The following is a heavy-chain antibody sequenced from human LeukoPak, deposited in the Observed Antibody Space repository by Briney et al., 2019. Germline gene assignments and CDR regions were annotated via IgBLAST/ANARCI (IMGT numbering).Heavy chain of an antibody. D-gene: IGHD3-9*01. V-gene: IGHV4-38-2*02. CDR1: GFTTTYS. Sequence: SETLSLTCTVSGFTTTYSWGWIRQPPGKGPEWIGNIFQSGSSYYNPSLKSRVTISRDTSKRQFFLKLSSVTAADTAVYYCARVPGVYYDKLTGYGSGWFDPWGQGILVTVSS. CDR3: ARVPGVYYDKLTGYGSGWFDP. J-gene: IGHJ5*02. CDR2: IFQSGSS.